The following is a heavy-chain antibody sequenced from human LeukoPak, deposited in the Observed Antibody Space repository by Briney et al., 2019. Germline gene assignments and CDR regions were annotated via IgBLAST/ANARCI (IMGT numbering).Heavy chain of an antibody. CDR3: ARIRGANWGFIDY. CDR2: MYYSGGT. Sequence: SETLALTCTVSGGFLRSSGYYWGWSRQPPGKGVEWIGNMYYSGGTYYNPSLKSRVTISVDTPKNQFSLKLSSVTAADTAVYYCARIRGANWGFIDYWGQGTLVTVSA. CDR1: GGFLRSSGYY. V-gene: IGHV4-39*01. D-gene: IGHD7-27*01. J-gene: IGHJ4*02.